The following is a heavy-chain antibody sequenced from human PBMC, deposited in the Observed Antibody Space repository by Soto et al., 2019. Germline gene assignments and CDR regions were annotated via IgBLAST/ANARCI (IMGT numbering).Heavy chain of an antibody. V-gene: IGHV3-11*01. CDR1: GFTFSDYY. J-gene: IGHJ4*01. CDR3: LRPYFFDY. Sequence: GGSLRLSCTASGFTFSDYYMTWIRQAPGEGLEWISFINEDGTNTYYADSVKGRFTISRDNAKNSLFLQINNLRAEDTAVYYCLRPYFFDYWGQGTPVTVSS. CDR2: INEDGTNT.